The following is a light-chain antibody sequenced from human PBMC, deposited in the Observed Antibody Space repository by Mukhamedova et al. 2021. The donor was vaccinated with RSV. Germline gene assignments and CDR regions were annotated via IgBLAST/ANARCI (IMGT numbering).Light chain of an antibody. Sequence: GDSLRSYYASWYQQKPGQAPVLVIYGKNNRPSGIPDRFSGSSSGNTASLTITGAQAEDEADYYCNSRDSSGNHLLFGTGTKVPVL. CDR1: SLRSYY. CDR2: GKN. J-gene: IGLJ1*01. V-gene: IGLV3-19*01. CDR3: NSRDSSGNHLL.